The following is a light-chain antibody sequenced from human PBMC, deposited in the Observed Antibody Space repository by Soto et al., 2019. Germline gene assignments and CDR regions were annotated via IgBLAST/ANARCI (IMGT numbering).Light chain of an antibody. CDR1: QSIRSY. Sequence: IQMTQSPSSLSSSVGDRVTITCRASQSIRSYLNWYQQKPGKAPKLLIYAASSLQSGVPSRLSGSGSGTDFTLTISSLQPEDFATYYCQQSYSTPTFGQGTRLEIK. CDR3: QQSYSTPT. J-gene: IGKJ5*01. V-gene: IGKV1-39*01. CDR2: AAS.